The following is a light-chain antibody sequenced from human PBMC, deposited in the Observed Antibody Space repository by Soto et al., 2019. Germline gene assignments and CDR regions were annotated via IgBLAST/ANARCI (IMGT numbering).Light chain of an antibody. V-gene: IGLV1-47*01. CDR2: RNN. CDR1: SSNIGNDY. J-gene: IGLJ2*01. CDR3: AAWDDSLSDVV. Sequence: QSVLTRPPSASGTPGQRVTISCSGSSSNIGNDYVFWYQHLPGAAPRLLMYRNNQRPSGVPDRFSGSKSGTSASLAISGLRSEDEADYYCAAWDDSLSDVVFGGGTKLTVL.